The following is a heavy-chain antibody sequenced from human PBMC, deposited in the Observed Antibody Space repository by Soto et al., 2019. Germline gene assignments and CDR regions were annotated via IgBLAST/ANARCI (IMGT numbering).Heavy chain of an antibody. CDR3: AKGQSCSSSSCSSPVFDY. CDR1: GFTFSSYA. D-gene: IGHD2-2*01. Sequence: GGSLRLSCAASGFTFSSYALSWVRQAPGKGLEWVSAISGSGGSTYYADSVKGRFTISRDNSKNTLYLQMNSLRAEDTAIYYCAKGQSCSSSSCSSPVFDYRGQGTLVTVSS. J-gene: IGHJ4*02. CDR2: ISGSGGST. V-gene: IGHV3-23*01.